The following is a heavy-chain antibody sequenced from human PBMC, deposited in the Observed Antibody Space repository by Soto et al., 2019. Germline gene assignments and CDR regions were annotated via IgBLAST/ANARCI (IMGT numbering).Heavy chain of an antibody. CDR2: ISVYNGNT. CDR3: ARGESQDYDFWSGYSTY. D-gene: IGHD3-3*01. J-gene: IGHJ4*02. CDR1: GYTFTSYG. V-gene: IGHV1-18*01. Sequence: QVQLVQSGAEVKKPGASVKVSCKASGYTFTSYGISWVRQAPGQVLEWMGWISVYNGNTNYAQKLQGRVTMTTDTSTSTAYMELRSLRSDDTAVYYCARGESQDYDFWSGYSTYWGQGTLVTASS.